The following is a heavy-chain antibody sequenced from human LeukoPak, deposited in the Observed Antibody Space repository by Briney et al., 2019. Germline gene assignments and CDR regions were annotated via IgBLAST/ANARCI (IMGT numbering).Heavy chain of an antibody. CDR1: GFTFSDYY. V-gene: IGHV3-11*01. D-gene: IGHD1-7*01. J-gene: IGHJ4*02. CDR3: ARGTGTPTWHPPDY. Sequence: GGSLRLSCAASGFTFSDYYVSWIRQAPGKGLEWVSYISRSGSSIYYADSVKGRFTISRDNAKNSLYLQMNSLRAEDTAVYYCARGTGTPTWHPPDYWGQGTLVTVSS. CDR2: ISRSGSSI.